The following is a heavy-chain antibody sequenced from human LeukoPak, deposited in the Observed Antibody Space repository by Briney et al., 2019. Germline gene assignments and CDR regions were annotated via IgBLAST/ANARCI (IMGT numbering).Heavy chain of an antibody. CDR1: GFTFSSYG. CDR2: IWYDGSNK. Sequence: GGSLRLSCAASGFTFSSYGMHWVRQAPGKGLEWVAVIWYDGSNKYYADSVKGRFTISRDNSKNTLYLQMNSLRAEDTAVYYCARAHYDILTGYLNGAFDNWGQGTMVTVSS. V-gene: IGHV3-33*01. CDR3: ARAHYDILTGYLNGAFDN. J-gene: IGHJ3*02. D-gene: IGHD3-9*01.